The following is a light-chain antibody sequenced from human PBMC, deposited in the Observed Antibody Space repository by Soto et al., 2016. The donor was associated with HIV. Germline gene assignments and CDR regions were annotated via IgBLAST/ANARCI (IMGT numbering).Light chain of an antibody. V-gene: IGLV3-21*01. CDR3: QSYDNRVI. J-gene: IGLJ2*01. CDR1: NIGSKT. Sequence: SYELTQPPSVSVAPGKTARITCGANNIGSKTVHWYQQKPGQAPVLVVYDDTDRPSGIPERFSGSYSGNTATLTISGTQAMDEADYYCQSYDNRVIFGGGTKLTVL. CDR2: DDT.